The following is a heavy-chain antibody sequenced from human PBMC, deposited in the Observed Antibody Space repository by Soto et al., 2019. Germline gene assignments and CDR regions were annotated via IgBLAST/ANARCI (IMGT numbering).Heavy chain of an antibody. CDR2: SSGSGSGGST. V-gene: IGHV3-23*01. J-gene: IGHJ4*02. CDR3: AKDRDDYRNYVFDY. Sequence: VGSVRLSCAASGFTFTNYAMTWVRQAPGKGLEWVSISSGSGSGGSTNYADSVKGRFTISRDNSKNTLYLQMNSLRVEDTAVYYCAKDRDDYRNYVFDYWGQGTLVTVSS. CDR1: GFTFTNYA. D-gene: IGHD4-4*01.